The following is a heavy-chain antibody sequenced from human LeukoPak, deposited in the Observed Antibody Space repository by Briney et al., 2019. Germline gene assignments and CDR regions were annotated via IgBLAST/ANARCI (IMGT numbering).Heavy chain of an antibody. CDR1: GYSFTSYW. Sequence: GESLKISCKGSGYSFTSYWIGWVRQMPGKGLEWMGIIYPGDSDTRYSPSFQGQVTISADKSISTAYLQWSSLKASDTAMYYCARQPHYDFWSGYQYYFDYWGQGTLVTVSS. CDR2: IYPGDSDT. D-gene: IGHD3-3*01. J-gene: IGHJ4*02. V-gene: IGHV5-51*01. CDR3: ARQPHYDFWSGYQYYFDY.